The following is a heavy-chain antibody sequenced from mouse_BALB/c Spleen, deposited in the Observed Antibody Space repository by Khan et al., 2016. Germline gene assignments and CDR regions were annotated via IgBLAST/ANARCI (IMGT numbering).Heavy chain of an antibody. Sequence: QVRLQQSGAELANPGASVKMSCKASGYTFTSYWMHWVKQRPGQGLEWIGYINPSSGYTEYNQNFRDKATFTADKSSSTAYMQLSSLTSEDSAVYYCARDRIDYWGQGTTLTVSS. CDR2: INPSSGYT. CDR1: GYTFTSYW. J-gene: IGHJ2*01. CDR3: ARDRIDY. V-gene: IGHV1-7*01.